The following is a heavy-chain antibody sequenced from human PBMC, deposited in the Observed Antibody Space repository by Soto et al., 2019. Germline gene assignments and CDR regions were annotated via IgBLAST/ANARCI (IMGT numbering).Heavy chain of an antibody. J-gene: IGHJ4*02. V-gene: IGHV4-34*01. Sequence: SETLSLTCAVYGGSFSGYYWSWIRQPPGKGLEWIGEINHSGSTNYNPSLKSRVTISVDTSKNQFSLKLSSVTAADTAVYYCARGYCTNGVCYAVFDYWGQGTLVTVPS. D-gene: IGHD2-8*01. CDR3: ARGYCTNGVCYAVFDY. CDR2: INHSGST. CDR1: GGSFSGYY.